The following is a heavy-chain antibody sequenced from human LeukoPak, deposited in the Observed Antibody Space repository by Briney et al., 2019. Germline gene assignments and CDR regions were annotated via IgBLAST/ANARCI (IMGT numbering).Heavy chain of an antibody. V-gene: IGHV3-9*01. J-gene: IGHJ4*02. CDR1: GFIFNNYA. CDR3: ARVLAYSRLDY. CDR2: ISWNSGSI. Sequence: GRSLRLSCAGSGFIFNNYAMHWVRQPPGKGLEWVSGISWNSGSIDYADSVKGRFTISRDNAKNSLYLQMDSLRVEDTAFYYCARVLAYSRLDYWGQGMLGTVSS. D-gene: IGHD5-18*01.